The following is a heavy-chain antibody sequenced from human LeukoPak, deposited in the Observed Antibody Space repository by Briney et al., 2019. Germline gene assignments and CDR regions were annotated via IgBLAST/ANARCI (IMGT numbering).Heavy chain of an antibody. CDR2: ISGSSSAI. CDR1: GFTFSTYG. Sequence: GGSLRLSCAASGFTFSTYGMNWVRQAPGKGLEWVSYISGSSSAINYADSVKGRFTISNAKNSLYLQMNSLRAEDTAVYYCARQGLIAVAGTSRRYYYGMDVWGQGTTVTASS. J-gene: IGHJ6*02. CDR3: ARQGLIAVAGTSRRYYYGMDV. D-gene: IGHD6-19*01. V-gene: IGHV3-48*01.